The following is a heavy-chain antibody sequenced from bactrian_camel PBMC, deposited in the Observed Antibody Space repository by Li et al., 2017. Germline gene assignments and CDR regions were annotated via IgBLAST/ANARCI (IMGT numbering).Heavy chain of an antibody. CDR2: IAADGTS. CDR3: AADPDPTWSFVGWALEDEYNY. CDR1: RKNQHSEREYS. Sequence: HVQLVESGGGSVQAGGSLRLSCGVSRKNQHSEREYSLAWFRQQSGKEREAVAAIAADGTSTYGDSMKGRVTVSRPNAKTLYLQMNSLKPEDTAMYYCAADPDPTWSFVGWALEDEYNYWGQGTQVTV. D-gene: IGHD5*01. J-gene: IGHJ4*01. V-gene: IGHV3S53*01.